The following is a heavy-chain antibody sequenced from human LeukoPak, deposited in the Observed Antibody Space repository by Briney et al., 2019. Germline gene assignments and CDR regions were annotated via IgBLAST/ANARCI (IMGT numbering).Heavy chain of an antibody. D-gene: IGHD3-22*01. V-gene: IGHV1-8*03. J-gene: IGHJ4*02. CDR3: ARELYDSSGYYFSRALF. CDR1: GYTFTGYY. CDR2: INPNSGNT. Sequence: ASVKVSCKASGYTFTGYYMHWVRQAPGQGLEWMGWINPNSGNTGYAQKFQGRVTITADKSTSTAYMELSSLRSEDTAVYFCARELYDSSGYYFSRALFWGQGTLVTVSS.